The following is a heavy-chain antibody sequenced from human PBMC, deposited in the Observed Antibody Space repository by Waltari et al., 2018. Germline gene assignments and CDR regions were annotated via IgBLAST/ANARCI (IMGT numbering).Heavy chain of an antibody. V-gene: IGHV1-69*12. J-gene: IGHJ6*03. Sequence: QVQLVQSGAEVKKPGSSVKVSCKASGGTFSSYAISWVRLAPGQGLEWMGGIIPIFGTANYAQKFQGRVTITADESTSTAYMELSSLRSEDTAVYYCARSGLELLATRYYYYYMDVWGKGTTVTISS. CDR2: IIPIFGTA. D-gene: IGHD2-15*01. CDR1: GGTFSSYA. CDR3: ARSGLELLATRYYYYYMDV.